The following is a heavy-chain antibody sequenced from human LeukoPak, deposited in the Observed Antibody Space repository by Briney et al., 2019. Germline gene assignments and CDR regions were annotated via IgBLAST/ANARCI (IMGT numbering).Heavy chain of an antibody. J-gene: IGHJ5*02. CDR3: ARVSTPAGTRPRFDP. D-gene: IGHD6-13*01. CDR2: IIPILGIA. V-gene: IGHV1-69*04. Sequence: GASVKVSCKASGGTFSSYAISWVRQAPGQGLEWMGRIIPILGIANYAQKFQGRVTITADKSTSTAYMELSSLRSEDTAVYYCARVSTPAGTRPRFDPWGQGTLVTVSS. CDR1: GGTFSSYA.